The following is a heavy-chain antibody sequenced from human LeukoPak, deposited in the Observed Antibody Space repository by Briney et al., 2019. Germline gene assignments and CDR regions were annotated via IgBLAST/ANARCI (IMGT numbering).Heavy chain of an antibody. Sequence: PGGSLRLSCAASGFTFSSYAMSWVRQAPGKGLEWVSAISGSGSSTYYADSVKGRFTISRDNSKNTLYLQMNSLRAEDTAVYYCANPPSVGIVLMLGWGQGTLVTVSS. D-gene: IGHD2-8*01. CDR3: ANPPSVGIVLMLG. CDR1: GFTFSSYA. J-gene: IGHJ4*02. CDR2: ISGSGSST. V-gene: IGHV3-23*01.